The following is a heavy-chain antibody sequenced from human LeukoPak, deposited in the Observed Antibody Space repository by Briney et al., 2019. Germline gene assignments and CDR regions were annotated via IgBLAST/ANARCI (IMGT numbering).Heavy chain of an antibody. CDR3: ARGGSTSCYRGCWFDP. J-gene: IGHJ5*02. CDR2: MNPNSGNT. CDR1: GYTFTDYY. Sequence: GASVKVSCKASGYTFTDYYINWVRQATGQGLEWMGWMNPNSGNTGYAQKFQGRVTITRNTSISTAYMELSSLRSEDTAVYYCARGGSTSCYRGCWFDPWGQGTLVTVSS. D-gene: IGHD2-2*02. V-gene: IGHV1-8*03.